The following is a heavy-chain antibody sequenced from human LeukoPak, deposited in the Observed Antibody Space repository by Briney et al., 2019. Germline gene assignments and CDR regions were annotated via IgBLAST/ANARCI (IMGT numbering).Heavy chain of an antibody. Sequence: SETLSLTCTVSGGSISGYYWSWIRQAPGKGLEWIGYVHYNGSPNYNASLKSRVTISVDASKNQFSLRLGSVTAADTAVYYCARVQSRLSWFDPWGQGTLVTVSS. V-gene: IGHV4-59*12. J-gene: IGHJ5*02. CDR2: VHYNGSP. CDR1: GGSISGYY. CDR3: ARVQSRLSWFDP.